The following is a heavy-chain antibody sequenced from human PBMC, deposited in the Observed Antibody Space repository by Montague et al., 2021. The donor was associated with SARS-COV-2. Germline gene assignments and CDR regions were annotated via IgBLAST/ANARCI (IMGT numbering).Heavy chain of an antibody. CDR1: GFTFSSYA. CDR2: ISGSGGST. J-gene: IGHJ4*02. V-gene: IGHV3-23*01. Sequence: SLRLSCAASGFTFSSYAMSWVRQAPGKGLEWVSAISGSGGSTYYADSVKGRFTITRDNSKNTLYLQMNGLRAEDTAVYYCAHLAVSRGYDYWGQGTLVTVSS. CDR3: AHLAVSRGYDY. D-gene: IGHD2-15*01.